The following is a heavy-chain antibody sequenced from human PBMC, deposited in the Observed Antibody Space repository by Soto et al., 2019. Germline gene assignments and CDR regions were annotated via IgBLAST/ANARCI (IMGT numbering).Heavy chain of an antibody. V-gene: IGHV3-23*01. J-gene: IGHJ6*02. CDR2: ITSSGSST. Sequence: GGSLRLSCAASGFTFSNYAMTWVRQSPGKGLEWVSIITSSGSSTHFADSVKGRFTISRDNSKNTLYLQMNTLRAEDTAVYYCAKDGLAVAGTSMDVWGQGTTVTVSS. CDR1: GFTFSNYA. CDR3: AKDGLAVAGTSMDV. D-gene: IGHD6-19*01.